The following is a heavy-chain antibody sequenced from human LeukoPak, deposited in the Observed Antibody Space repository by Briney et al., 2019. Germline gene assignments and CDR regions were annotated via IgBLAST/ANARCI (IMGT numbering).Heavy chain of an antibody. D-gene: IGHD6-13*01. Sequence: GGSLRLSCAASGFTVSNNYMSWVRQAPGKGLEWVSVIYSGGSTYYADSVKGRFTISRDNSKNTLFLQMNRLRAEDTAMYYRTRDGLSSNWYYSDSWGQGTLVIVSS. CDR3: TRDGLSSNWYYSDS. V-gene: IGHV3-53*01. CDR1: GFTVSNNY. J-gene: IGHJ4*02. CDR2: IYSGGST.